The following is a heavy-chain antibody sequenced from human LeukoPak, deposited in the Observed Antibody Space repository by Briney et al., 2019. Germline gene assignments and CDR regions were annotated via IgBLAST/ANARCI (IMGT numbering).Heavy chain of an antibody. V-gene: IGHV3-15*01. CDR2: IKRKTDGGTT. CDR3: TTLGAFDY. Sequence: GGSLRLSCAASGFTFSNAWMSWVRQAPGKGLEWVGRIKRKTDGGTTDYAAPVKGRFSISRDDSKNTLYLQMNSLKTEDTSVYYCTTLGAFDYWGQGTLVTVSS. D-gene: IGHD3-16*01. CDR1: GFTFSNAW. J-gene: IGHJ4*02.